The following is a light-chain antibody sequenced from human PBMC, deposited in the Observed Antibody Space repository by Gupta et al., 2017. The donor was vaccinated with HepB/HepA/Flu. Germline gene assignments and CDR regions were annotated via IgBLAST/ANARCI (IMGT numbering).Light chain of an antibody. CDR2: DAS. CDR1: QDISNY. J-gene: IGKJ4*01. Sequence: IQMPQSPSSLSASVGDRVTITCQASQDISNYLNWYQQKPGKAPKLLIYDASNLETGVPSRFSGSGSGTDFTFTISSLQPEDIATYYCQQYDNLPFTFGRGTKVEIK. V-gene: IGKV1-33*01. CDR3: QQYDNLPFT.